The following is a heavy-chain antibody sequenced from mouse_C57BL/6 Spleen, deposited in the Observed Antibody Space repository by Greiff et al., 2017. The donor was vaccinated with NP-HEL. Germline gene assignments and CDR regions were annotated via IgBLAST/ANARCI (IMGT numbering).Heavy chain of an antibody. Sequence: QVQLQQPGAELVMPGASVKLSCKASGYTFTSYWMHWVKQRPGQGLEWIGEIDPSDSYTNYNQKFKGKSTLTVDKSSSTAYMQLSSLTSEDSAVYYCANEYDGRGFEFAYWGQGTLVTVSA. D-gene: IGHD2-4*01. V-gene: IGHV1-69*01. CDR1: GYTFTSYW. CDR3: ANEYDGRGFEFAY. J-gene: IGHJ3*01. CDR2: IDPSDSYT.